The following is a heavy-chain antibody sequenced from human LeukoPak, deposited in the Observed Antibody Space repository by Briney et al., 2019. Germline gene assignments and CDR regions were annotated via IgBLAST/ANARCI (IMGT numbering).Heavy chain of an antibody. D-gene: IGHD7-27*01. Sequence: PGGSLRLSCAASGFTFSNAWMSWVRQAPGKGLEWVSSTSGSGGATYYAASVKGRFTISRDNSKNTLSLQMNSLRVEDTAVYYCARDLAWGAFDYWGQGTLVTVSS. CDR2: TSGSGGAT. CDR1: GFTFSNAW. J-gene: IGHJ4*02. V-gene: IGHV3-23*01. CDR3: ARDLAWGAFDY.